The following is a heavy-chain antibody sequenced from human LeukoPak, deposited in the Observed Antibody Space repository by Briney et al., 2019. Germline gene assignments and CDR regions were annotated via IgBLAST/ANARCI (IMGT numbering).Heavy chain of an antibody. CDR1: GFTFSSYW. D-gene: IGHD2-2*01. V-gene: IGHV3-74*01. CDR2: INSDGSIT. CDR3: ASSTQISKYADY. Sequence: GGSLRLSCAASGFTFSSYWMHWVRQAPGKGLVWVSRINSDGSITTYADSVRGRFTIPRDNAKSTLYLQMNSLRAEDTAVYYCASSTQISKYADYWGQGALVTVSS. J-gene: IGHJ4*02.